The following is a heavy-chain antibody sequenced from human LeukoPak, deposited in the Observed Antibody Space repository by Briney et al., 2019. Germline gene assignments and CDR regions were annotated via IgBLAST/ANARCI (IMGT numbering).Heavy chain of an antibody. D-gene: IGHD6-19*01. CDR2: INPNSGGT. J-gene: IGHJ6*02. CDR3: ASIAVADDYYYGMDV. Sequence: ASVKVSCKASGYTFTGYYMHWVRQAPGQGLEWMGWINPNSGGTNYAQKFQGRVTMTRDTSISTAYMELSRLRSDDTAVHYCASIAVADDYYYGMDVWGQGTTVTVSS. CDR1: GYTFTGYY. V-gene: IGHV1-2*02.